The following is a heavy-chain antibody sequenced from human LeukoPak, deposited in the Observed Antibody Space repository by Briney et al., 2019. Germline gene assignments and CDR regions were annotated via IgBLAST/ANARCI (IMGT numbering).Heavy chain of an antibody. D-gene: IGHD2-2*01. Sequence: GGSLRLSCAASGFTFSSYAMHWVREAPGKGLEWVAVISDDGSNKNYADSVKDRFAISRDNSKNTLYLQMNSLRAEDTAMYSCAREGGYCSGTNCYHFAFDIWGQGTMVTVSS. J-gene: IGHJ3*02. CDR2: ISDDGSNK. V-gene: IGHV3-30*09. CDR3: AREGGYCSGTNCYHFAFDI. CDR1: GFTFSSYA.